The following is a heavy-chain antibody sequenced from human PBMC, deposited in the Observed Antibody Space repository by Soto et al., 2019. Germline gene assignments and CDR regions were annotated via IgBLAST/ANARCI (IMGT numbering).Heavy chain of an antibody. CDR2: ISTNGGST. D-gene: IGHD3-22*01. J-gene: IGHJ3*02. CDR1: GFTFSSYA. Sequence: GGSLRLSCSASGFTFSSYAIHWVRQAPGKGLEYVSAISTNGGSTYYADSVKGRFTISRDNSKNTLYLQMNSLRAEDTAVYYCAKDREGSMYYYDSSGYHGAFDIWGQGTMVTVSS. V-gene: IGHV3-64*04. CDR3: AKDREGSMYYYDSSGYHGAFDI.